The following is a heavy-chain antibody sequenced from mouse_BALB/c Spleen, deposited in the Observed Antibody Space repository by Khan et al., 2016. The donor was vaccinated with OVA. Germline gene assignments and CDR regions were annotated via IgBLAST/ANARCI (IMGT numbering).Heavy chain of an antibody. CDR3: ARSFTTAAYLYAMDY. J-gene: IGHJ4*01. CDR2: ISTYYGDA. D-gene: IGHD1-1*01. V-gene: IGHV1S137*01. CDR1: GYTFTDYT. Sequence: QVQLQQSGAELVRPGVSVKISCKGSGYTFTDYTIHWMKQSHTKSLEWIGIISTYYGDAKYNQKFKDRATMTVDKSSTTAYMELARLTSDDSAIYYCARSFTTAAYLYAMDYWGQGTSVTVSS.